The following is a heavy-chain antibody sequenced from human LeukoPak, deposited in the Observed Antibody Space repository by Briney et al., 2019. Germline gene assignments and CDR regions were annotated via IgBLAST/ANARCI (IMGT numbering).Heavy chain of an antibody. J-gene: IGHJ3*02. V-gene: IGHV4-59*02. CDR2: IYYTGNT. CDR1: GDSVSGYY. Sequence: SETLSLTCSVSGDSVSGYYWSWIRQPPGKGLEWIGYIYYTGNTNYNPSLKSRVTMSVDTSKNQFSLKLTSVTAADTAVYYCARGVTSPLDAFDIWGQGTTVTVSS. CDR3: ARGVTSPLDAFDI. D-gene: IGHD1-26*01.